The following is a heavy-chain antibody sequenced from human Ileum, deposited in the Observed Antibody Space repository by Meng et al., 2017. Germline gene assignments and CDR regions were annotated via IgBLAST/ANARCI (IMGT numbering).Heavy chain of an antibody. CDR2: IHRSETT. D-gene: IGHD4-17*01. Sequence: SETLSLTCTVAGFAISNSGYYWGWLRQPPGKGLEWIGNIHRSETTNYNPSLKSRVTISIDMSKDQFSLDLRSVTAADTAVYFCARGRDYGDYSSRTSFDYWGQGMLVTVSS. V-gene: IGHV4-61*05. CDR3: ARGRDYGDYSSRTSFDY. J-gene: IGHJ4*02. CDR1: GFAISNSGYY.